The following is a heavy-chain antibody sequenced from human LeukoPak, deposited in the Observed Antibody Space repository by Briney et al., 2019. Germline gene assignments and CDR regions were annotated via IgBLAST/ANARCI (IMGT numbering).Heavy chain of an antibody. CDR2: INPNNGDT. Sequence: GASVKVSCKASGFTFTGYYIHWVRQAPGQGLEWMGWINPNNGDTNYAQKFQGRVTMTRDTSISTVYMELSSLRSEDTAIYYCARMFYYDTSHVNWFDPWGQGTLVTVSS. V-gene: IGHV1-2*02. CDR3: ARMFYYDTSHVNWFDP. D-gene: IGHD3-22*01. J-gene: IGHJ5*02. CDR1: GFTFTGYY.